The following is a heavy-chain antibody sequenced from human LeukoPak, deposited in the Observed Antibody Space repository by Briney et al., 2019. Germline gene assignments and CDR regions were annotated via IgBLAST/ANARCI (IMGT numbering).Heavy chain of an antibody. CDR1: GGSISSSSYY. CDR2: IYYSGST. D-gene: IGHD6-6*01. J-gene: IGHJ6*03. Sequence: PSETLSLTCTVSGGSISSSSYYWGWIRQPPGKGLECIGSIYYSGSTYYNPSLKSRVTISVDTSKNQFSLKLSSVTAADTAVYYCARSYSGSSHYYYYYMDVWGKGTTVTVSS. V-gene: IGHV4-39*01. CDR3: ARSYSGSSHYYYYYMDV.